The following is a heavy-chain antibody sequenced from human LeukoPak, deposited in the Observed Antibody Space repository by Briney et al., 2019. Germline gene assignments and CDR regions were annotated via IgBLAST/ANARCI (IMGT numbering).Heavy chain of an antibody. CDR3: ARDLRGGEPGNFFDY. Sequence: NPSETLSLTCTVSGYSISSGYYWGWIRQPPGKGLEWIGSIYHSGSTYYNPSLKSRVTISVDTSKNQFSLKLNSVTAADTAVYYCARDLRGGEPGNFFDYWGQGTLVTVSS. D-gene: IGHD3-3*01. J-gene: IGHJ4*02. V-gene: IGHV4-38-2*02. CDR1: GYSISSGYY. CDR2: IYHSGST.